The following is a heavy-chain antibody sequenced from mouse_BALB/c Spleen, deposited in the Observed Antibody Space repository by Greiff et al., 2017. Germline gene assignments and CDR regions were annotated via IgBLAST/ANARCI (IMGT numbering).Heavy chain of an antibody. V-gene: IGHV1-69*01. Sequence: QVQLKQPGAELVMPGASVKMSCKASGYTFTDYWMHWVKQRPGQGLEWIGAIDTSDSYTSYNQKFKGKATLTVDESSSTAYMQLSSLTSEDSAVYYCARKGYEGYDWFAYWGQGTLVTVSA. J-gene: IGHJ3*01. CDR2: IDTSDSYT. D-gene: IGHD2-14*01. CDR3: ARKGYEGYDWFAY. CDR1: GYTFTDYW.